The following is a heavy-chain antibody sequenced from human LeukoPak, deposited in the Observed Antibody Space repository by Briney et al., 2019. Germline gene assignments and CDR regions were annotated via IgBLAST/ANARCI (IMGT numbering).Heavy chain of an antibody. CDR1: GGSFSGYY. J-gene: IGHJ4*02. CDR2: IYYSGST. Sequence: KPSETLSLTCAVYGGSFSGYYWGWIRQPPGKGLEWIGSIYYSGSTYYNPSLKSRVTISVDTSKNQFSLKLSSVTAADTAVYYCARLPYCSGGSCYRGYFDYWGQGTLVTVSS. D-gene: IGHD2-15*01. CDR3: ARLPYCSGGSCYRGYFDY. V-gene: IGHV4-39*01.